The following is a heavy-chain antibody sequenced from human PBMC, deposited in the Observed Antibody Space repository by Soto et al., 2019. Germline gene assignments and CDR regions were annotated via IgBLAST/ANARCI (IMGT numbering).Heavy chain of an antibody. Sequence: SVKVSCKASGGTFSSYAISWVRQAPGQGLEWMGGIIPIFGTANYAQKFQGRVRITADESTRTAYMELSSLRSEDTAVYYCARDVVYGMDVWRQGTTVTVYS. D-gene: IGHD2-21*01. V-gene: IGHV1-69*13. CDR3: ARDVVYGMDV. CDR1: GGTFSSYA. CDR2: IIPIFGTA. J-gene: IGHJ6*02.